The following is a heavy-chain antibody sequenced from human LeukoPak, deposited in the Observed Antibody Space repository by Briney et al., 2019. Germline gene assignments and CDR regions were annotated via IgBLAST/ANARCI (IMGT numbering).Heavy chain of an antibody. Sequence: GGPLRLSCTASGFTFGDWPMSWVRQAPGKGLEWVGFIRSKAFGGTTEYAASVQGRFIISRDDSKRIAYLQMNSLKTEDTAVYFCSRGYGDDYWGQGILVTVSS. CDR1: GFTFGDWP. CDR3: SRGYGDDY. D-gene: IGHD4/OR15-4a*01. J-gene: IGHJ4*02. V-gene: IGHV3-49*04. CDR2: IRSKAFGGTT.